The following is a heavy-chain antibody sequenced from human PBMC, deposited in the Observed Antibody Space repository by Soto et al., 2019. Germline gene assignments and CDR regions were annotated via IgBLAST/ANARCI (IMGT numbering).Heavy chain of an antibody. D-gene: IGHD6-13*01. CDR2: IIPMFGTT. Sequence: QVQLVQSGSEVKMPGSSVKVSCKTAGGTFSRHAINWVRQAPGQGLEWLGGIIPMFGTTNYAQKFKGRVTISADESTSTAYVELSSLRSEDAAVYYCARAAIHGSSRYFWFHPWGQGTLVTVSS. J-gene: IGHJ5*02. V-gene: IGHV1-69*01. CDR1: GGTFSRHA. CDR3: ARAAIHGSSRYFWFHP.